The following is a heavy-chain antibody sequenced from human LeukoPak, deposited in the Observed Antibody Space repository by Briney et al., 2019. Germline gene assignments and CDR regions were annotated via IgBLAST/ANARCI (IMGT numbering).Heavy chain of an antibody. CDR3: ARDHGSHYYGMDA. Sequence: GGSLRLSCAASGFTVSSNYMSWVRQAPGKGLEWVPVIYSGGSTYYADSVKGRFTISRDNSKNTLYLQMNSLRAEDTAVYYCARDHGSHYYGMDAWGQGTTVTVSS. J-gene: IGHJ6*02. CDR1: GFTVSSNY. V-gene: IGHV3-66*01. CDR2: IYSGGST.